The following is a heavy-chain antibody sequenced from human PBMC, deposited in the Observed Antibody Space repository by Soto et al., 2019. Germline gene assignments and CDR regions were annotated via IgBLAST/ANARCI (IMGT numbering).Heavy chain of an antibody. CDR1: GGSIGSITYY. J-gene: IGHJ3*02. Sequence: QLQLQESGPGLVKPSETLSLTCTVSGGSIGSITYYWGWIRQPPGKGLEWIGSIYYSGSTYYNPSLKSRVTISVDTSKNQFSLKLSSVTAADTAVYYCARYLPMIVVVTDDAFDIWGQGTMVTVSS. CDR3: ARYLPMIVVVTDDAFDI. V-gene: IGHV4-39*01. CDR2: IYYSGST. D-gene: IGHD3-22*01.